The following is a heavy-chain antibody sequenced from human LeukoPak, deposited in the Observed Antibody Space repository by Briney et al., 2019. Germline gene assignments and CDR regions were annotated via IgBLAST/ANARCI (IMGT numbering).Heavy chain of an antibody. CDR3: ARDPPYSSSPIDY. CDR2: INTDGSST. J-gene: IGHJ4*02. Sequence: LGESLSLSCAASGFTFSSFWMHWVRQVPGKGPMWVSHINTDGSSTAYADSVKGRFTISRDNAKNSLYLQMNSLRAEDTAVYYCARDPPYSSSPIDYWGQGTLVTVSS. D-gene: IGHD6-6*01. CDR1: GFTFSSFW. V-gene: IGHV3-74*01.